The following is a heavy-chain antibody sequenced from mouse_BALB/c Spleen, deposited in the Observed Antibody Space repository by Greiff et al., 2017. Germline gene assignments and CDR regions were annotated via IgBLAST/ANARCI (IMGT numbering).Heavy chain of an antibody. D-gene: IGHD2-14*01. V-gene: IGHV1S81*02. CDR2: INPSNGRT. CDR3: AGYDDYFDY. J-gene: IGHJ2*01. CDR1: GYTFTSYW. Sequence: QVHVKQPGAELVKPGASVKLSCKASGYTFTSYWMHWVKQRPGQGLEWIGEINPSNGRTNYNEKFKSKATLTVDKSSSTAYMQLSSLTSEDSAVYYCAGYDDYFDYWGQGTTLTVSS.